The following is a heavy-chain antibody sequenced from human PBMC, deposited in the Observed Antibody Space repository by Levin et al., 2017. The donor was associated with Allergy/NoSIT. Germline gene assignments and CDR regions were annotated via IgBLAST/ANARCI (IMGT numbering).Heavy chain of an antibody. CDR3: AGTYSSSWCFDY. V-gene: IGHV1-69*13. J-gene: IGHJ4*02. Sequence: GASVKVSCKASGCTFSSYAISWVRQAPGQGLEWMGWISPISGTANYAQKFQGRVTITADESTSTAYMELSSLRSEDTAVYYCAGTYSSSWCFDYWGQGTLVTDAS. CDR2: ISPISGTA. D-gene: IGHD6-13*01. CDR1: GCTFSSYA.